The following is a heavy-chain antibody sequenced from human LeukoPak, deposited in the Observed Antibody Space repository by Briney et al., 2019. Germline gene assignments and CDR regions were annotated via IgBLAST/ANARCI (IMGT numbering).Heavy chain of an antibody. Sequence: GGSLRLSCAASGFTFSSYGMSWVRQAPGKGLEWVTNIKQDGSEKYYVDSVKGRFTISRDNAKNSLYLQMNSLRAEDTAVYYCARVLTGYYYFDYWGQGTLVTVSS. CDR2: IKQDGSEK. CDR3: ARVLTGYYYFDY. D-gene: IGHD3-9*01. J-gene: IGHJ4*02. V-gene: IGHV3-7*01. CDR1: GFTFSSYG.